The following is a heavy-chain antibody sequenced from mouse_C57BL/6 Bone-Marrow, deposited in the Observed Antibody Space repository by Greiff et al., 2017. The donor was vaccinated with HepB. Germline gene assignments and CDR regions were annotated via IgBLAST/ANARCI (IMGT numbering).Heavy chain of an antibody. CDR3: VRSRGAGHFDY. J-gene: IGHJ2*01. CDR2: IRSKSNNYAT. CDR1: GFRFNTYA. V-gene: IGHV10-1*01. D-gene: IGHD3-3*01. Sequence: DVQLVESGGGLVQPKGSLKLPCAASGFRFNTYAMNWVRQAPGKGLEWVARIRSKSNNYATYYADSVKDRFTISRDDSESMLYLQMNNLKTEDTAMYYCVRSRGAGHFDYWGQGTTLTVSS.